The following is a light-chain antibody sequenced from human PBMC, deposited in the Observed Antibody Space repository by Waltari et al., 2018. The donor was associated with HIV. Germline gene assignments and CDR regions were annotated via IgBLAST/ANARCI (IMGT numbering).Light chain of an antibody. CDR2: GEN. Sequence: SSELAQDPAVSVALGQPVRITCQGDSVRSYYARWYQQKPGQAPVLVVYGENNRPSGIPDRFSGSSSGNTASLTIAGAQAEDEADYYCNSRDSSGHWFFGGGTKVTVL. CDR3: NSRDSSGHWF. CDR1: SVRSYY. V-gene: IGLV3-19*01. J-gene: IGLJ3*02.